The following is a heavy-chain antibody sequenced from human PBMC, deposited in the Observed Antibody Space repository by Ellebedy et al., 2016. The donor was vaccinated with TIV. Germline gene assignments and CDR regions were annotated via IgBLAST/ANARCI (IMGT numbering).Heavy chain of an antibody. CDR1: GFPFSSYA. CDR3: AKGWLGAGAGTDFDY. D-gene: IGHD6-13*01. J-gene: IGHJ4*02. V-gene: IGHV3-23*01. CDR2: ISDSGGNT. Sequence: GGSLRLXXAASGFPFSSYAMSWVRQPPGKGLEWVSSISDSGGNTYYADSVRGRFTFSRDNSKNTLYLQMNSLRAEDTVVYYCAKGWLGAGAGTDFDYWGRGTLVTVSS.